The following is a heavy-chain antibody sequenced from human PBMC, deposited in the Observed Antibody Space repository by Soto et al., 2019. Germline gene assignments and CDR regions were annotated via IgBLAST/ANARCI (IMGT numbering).Heavy chain of an antibody. CDR2: INPSGGST. CDR1: GYTFTSYY. J-gene: IGHJ5*02. V-gene: IGHV1-46*01. D-gene: IGHD3-10*01. Sequence: ASVKVSCKASGYTFTSYYMHWVRQAPGQGLEWMGIINPSGGSTSYAQKFQGRVTMTRDTSTSTVYMELSSLRSEDTAVYYCARARSNYGSGPRGWFDPWGQGTLVTVSS. CDR3: ARARSNYGSGPRGWFDP.